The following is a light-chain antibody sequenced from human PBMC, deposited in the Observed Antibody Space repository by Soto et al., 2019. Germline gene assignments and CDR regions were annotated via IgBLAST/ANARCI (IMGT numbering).Light chain of an antibody. CDR1: QSLLHSNGYNY. Sequence: DIVMTQSPLSLPVTPGEPASISCRSSQSLLHSNGYNYLDWYLQKPGQSPQLLIDLGSNRASGVPDRCSGSGSGTDFTLKISRVEAEDVGVYYCMQALQTPYTFGQGNKLESK. CDR3: MQALQTPYT. V-gene: IGKV2-28*01. CDR2: LGS. J-gene: IGKJ2*01.